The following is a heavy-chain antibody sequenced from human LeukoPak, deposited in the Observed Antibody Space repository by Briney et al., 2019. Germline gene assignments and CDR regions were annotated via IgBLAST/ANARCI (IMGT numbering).Heavy chain of an antibody. Sequence: GGSLRLSCAASGFSFDDYAMHWVRQAPGKGLEWVSGINWNSATIDYADSVKGRFTISRDNAKNSLYLQMNSLRAEDTAVYFCVKDLSGYWTFDYWGQGTLVTVSS. CDR1: GFSFDDYA. CDR3: VKDLSGYWTFDY. D-gene: IGHD1-1*01. V-gene: IGHV3-9*01. CDR2: INWNSATI. J-gene: IGHJ4*02.